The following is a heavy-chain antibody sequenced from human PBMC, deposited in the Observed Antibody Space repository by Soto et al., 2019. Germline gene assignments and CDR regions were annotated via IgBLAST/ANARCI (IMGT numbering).Heavy chain of an antibody. J-gene: IGHJ6*03. V-gene: IGHV1-8*01. CDR1: GYTFTNYD. CDR3: ARVPSTVTTLVTYYYYMDV. CDR2: MNPKSGNT. D-gene: IGHD4-17*01. Sequence: QVQLVQSGAEVKKPGASVKVSCKASGYTFTNYDINWVRQTAGQGLEWMGWMNPKSGNTGYAQKFQGRVTMTRDTPISTAYMELSSLISEDTAVYYCARVPSTVTTLVTYYYYMDVWGKGTTVTVSS.